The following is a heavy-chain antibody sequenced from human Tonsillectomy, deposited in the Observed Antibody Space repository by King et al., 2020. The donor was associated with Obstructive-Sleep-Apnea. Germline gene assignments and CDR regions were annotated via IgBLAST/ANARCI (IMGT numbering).Heavy chain of an antibody. V-gene: IGHV3-33*01. Sequence: VQLVESGGGVVQPGRSLRLSWAASGFILSIYGMHWVRQAPGKGLEWVAVIWFDGSKRYYGESVKGRFTISRDNSKTTLYLQMHSLRAEDTAVYYCGRNYYDSSAYYYDAIDMWGQGTMVTVSS. CDR2: IWFDGSKR. D-gene: IGHD3-22*01. CDR3: GRNYYDSSAYYYDAIDM. CDR1: GFILSIYG. J-gene: IGHJ3*02.